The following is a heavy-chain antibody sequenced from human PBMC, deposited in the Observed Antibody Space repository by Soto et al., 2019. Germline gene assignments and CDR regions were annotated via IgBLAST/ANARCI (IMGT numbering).Heavy chain of an antibody. Sequence: GGSLRLSCAASGFTFSGYYMSWIRQAPGKGLEWVSYIDSRGDTIHYADSVKGRFTISRDNAKNSLYLQMNSLSAEDTAVYYCARSTLRYYSDTSGYHFDHWGQGTLVTVSS. J-gene: IGHJ4*02. CDR1: GFTFSGYY. CDR3: ARSTLRYYSDTSGYHFDH. CDR2: IDSRGDTI. V-gene: IGHV3-11*01. D-gene: IGHD3-22*01.